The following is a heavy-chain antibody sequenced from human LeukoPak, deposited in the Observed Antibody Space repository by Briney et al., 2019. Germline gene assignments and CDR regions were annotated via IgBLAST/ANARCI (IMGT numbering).Heavy chain of an antibody. Sequence: VASVKVSCKASGYTFTSYDINWVQQATGQGLEWMGWMNPNSGNTGYAQKFQGRVTITRNTSISTAYMELSSLRAEDTAVYYCARRVAAAGPRDYWGQGTLVTVSS. CDR3: ARRVAAAGPRDY. CDR1: GYTFTSYD. V-gene: IGHV1-8*03. CDR2: MNPNSGNT. D-gene: IGHD6-13*01. J-gene: IGHJ4*02.